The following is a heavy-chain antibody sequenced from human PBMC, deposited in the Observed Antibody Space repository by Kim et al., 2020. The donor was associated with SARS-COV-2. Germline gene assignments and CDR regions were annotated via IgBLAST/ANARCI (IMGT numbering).Heavy chain of an antibody. CDR1: GFTFDDYA. J-gene: IGHJ4*02. CDR3: AKDNPPITIFGDFDQ. V-gene: IGHV3-9*01. Sequence: GGSLRLSCAASGFTFDDYAMHWVRQAPGKGLEWVSGLSWNSGSIGYADSVKGRFTISRDNAKNSLYLQMNSLRAEDTALYYCAKDNPPITIFGDFDQWGQGTQVTVSS. CDR2: LSWNSGSI. D-gene: IGHD3-3*01.